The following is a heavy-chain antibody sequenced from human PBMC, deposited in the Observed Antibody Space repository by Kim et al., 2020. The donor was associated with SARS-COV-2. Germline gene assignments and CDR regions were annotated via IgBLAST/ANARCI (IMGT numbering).Heavy chain of an antibody. CDR3: ATLGVYGSGSYSDFDY. Sequence: SETLSLTCTVSGGSISSSSYYWGWIRQPPGKGLEWIGSIYYSGSTYYNPSLKSRVTISVDTSKNQFSLKLSSVTAADTAVYYCATLGVYGSGSYSDFDYWGQGTLVTVSS. J-gene: IGHJ4*02. CDR1: GGSISSSSYY. CDR2: IYYSGST. D-gene: IGHD3-10*01. V-gene: IGHV4-39*01.